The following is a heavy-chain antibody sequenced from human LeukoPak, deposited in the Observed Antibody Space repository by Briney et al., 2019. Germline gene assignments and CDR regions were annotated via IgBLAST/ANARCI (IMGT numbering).Heavy chain of an antibody. J-gene: IGHJ3*02. D-gene: IGHD4-23*01. CDR2: IIPIFGTA. CDR1: GGTFSSYA. Sequence: ASVKVSCKASGGTFSSYAISWVRQAPGQGLEWMGGIIPIFGTANYAQKFQGRVTITADESTSTAYMELSSLRSEDTAVYYCATYTHDYGGTVCAFDIWGQGTMVTVSS. CDR3: ATYTHDYGGTVCAFDI. V-gene: IGHV1-69*13.